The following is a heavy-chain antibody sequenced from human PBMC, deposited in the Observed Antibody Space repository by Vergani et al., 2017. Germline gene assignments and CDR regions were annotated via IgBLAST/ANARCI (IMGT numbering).Heavy chain of an antibody. V-gene: IGHV3-21*01. CDR1: GFTFSSYS. CDR2: ISSSSSYI. J-gene: IGHJ4*02. Sequence: EVQLVESGGGLVKPGGSLRLSCAASGFTFSSYSMNWVRQAPGKGLEWVSSISSSSSYIYYADSVKGRFTISRDNAKNSLYLQMNSLRTEDTAVYYCARDGDSSGWSIDYWGQGTLVTVSS. D-gene: IGHD6-19*01. CDR3: ARDGDSSGWSIDY.